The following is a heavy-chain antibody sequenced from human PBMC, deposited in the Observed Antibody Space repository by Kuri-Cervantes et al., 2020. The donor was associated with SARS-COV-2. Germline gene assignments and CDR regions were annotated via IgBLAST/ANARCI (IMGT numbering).Heavy chain of an antibody. J-gene: IGHJ6*02. D-gene: IGHD1-1*01. CDR2: FDPDDGET. Sequence: ASVKVSCKVSGYTLTELSMHWVRQAPGKGLEWTGGFDPDDGETIYAQKFQGRVTMTEDTSTDTAYMELSSLRSEDTAVYYCARDQIGTGTARQYYDYGMDVWGQGTTVTVSS. V-gene: IGHV1-24*01. CDR1: GYTLTELS. CDR3: ARDQIGTGTARQYYDYGMDV.